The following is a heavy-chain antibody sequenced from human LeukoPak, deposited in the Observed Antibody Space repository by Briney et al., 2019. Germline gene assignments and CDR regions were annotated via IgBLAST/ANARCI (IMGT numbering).Heavy chain of an antibody. CDR3: ARGVHSYYFDY. J-gene: IGHJ4*02. V-gene: IGHV6-1*01. Sequence: SQTLSLTCAISGDSVSSDSAAWSWIRQSPSRGLEWLGRTYYRSKWYNDYAISVKSRITINPDTSKNQFSLQLNSVTPEYTAVYYCARGVHSYYFDYWGQGTLVTVSS. CDR1: GDSVSSDSAA. CDR2: TYYRSKWYN. D-gene: IGHD2-15*01.